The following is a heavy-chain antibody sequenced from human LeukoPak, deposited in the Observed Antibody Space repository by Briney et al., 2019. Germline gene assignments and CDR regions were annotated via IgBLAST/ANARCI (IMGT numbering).Heavy chain of an antibody. CDR3: ARDKSGTMIRGVITTYYYSMGV. D-gene: IGHD3-10*01. CDR1: GFTFSYYW. J-gene: IGHJ6*03. Sequence: GGSLRLSCAASGFTFSYYWMSWVRQAPGKGLEWVANIKQDGSETYYVDSVKGRFTISRDNAKNSLFLQMNSLRAEDTALYYCARDKSGTMIRGVITTYYYSMGVWGKGTTVTISS. CDR2: IKQDGSET. V-gene: IGHV3-7*01.